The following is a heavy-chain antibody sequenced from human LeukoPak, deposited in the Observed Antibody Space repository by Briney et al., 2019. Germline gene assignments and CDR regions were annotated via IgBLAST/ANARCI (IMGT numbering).Heavy chain of an antibody. D-gene: IGHD3-22*01. J-gene: IGHJ4*02. CDR2: IYYSGST. V-gene: IGHV4-59*01. CDR3: ASPTTLTCYYDSSGYYYPFDY. Sequence: SETLSLTCTVSGGSISSYYWSWIRQPPGKGLEWIGYIYYSGSTNYNPSLKSRVTISVDTSKNQFSLKLSSVTAADTAVYYCASPTTLTCYYDSSGYYYPFDYWGQGTLVTVSS. CDR1: GGSISSYY.